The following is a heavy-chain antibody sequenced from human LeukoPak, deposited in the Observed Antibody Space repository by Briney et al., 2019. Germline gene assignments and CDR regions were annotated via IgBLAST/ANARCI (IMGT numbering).Heavy chain of an antibody. D-gene: IGHD1-26*01. CDR1: GGSISSSSDY. V-gene: IGHV4-39*01. J-gene: IGHJ4*02. CDR2: IYYSGST. CDR3: ARLGGSRLNYFDY. Sequence: SETLSLTCTVSGGSISSSSDYWGWIRQPPGKGLEWIRSIYYSGSTYYNPSLKSRVTISVDTSKNQFSLKLSSVTAADTAVFYCARLGGSRLNYFDYWGQGTLVTVSS.